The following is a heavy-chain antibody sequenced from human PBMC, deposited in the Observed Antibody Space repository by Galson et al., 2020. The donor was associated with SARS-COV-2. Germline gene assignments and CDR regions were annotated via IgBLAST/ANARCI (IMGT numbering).Heavy chain of an antibody. J-gene: IGHJ6*02. CDR3: AKRLYSSSQSETRGMDV. CDR2: NSGRGDNT. Sequence: GSLRLSCAASGFNFSNYAMNWVRQAPRGGLEGGSTNSGRGDNTHHASPVKGRVTISRDNSKNTLYMQMNSVRAEDTAVYYCAKRLYSSSQSETRGMDVWGQGATVTVSS. V-gene: IGHV3-23*01. CDR1: GFNFSNYA. D-gene: IGHD6-13*01.